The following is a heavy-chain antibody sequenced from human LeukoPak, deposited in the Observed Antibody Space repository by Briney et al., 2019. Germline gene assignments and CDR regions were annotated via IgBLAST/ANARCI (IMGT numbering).Heavy chain of an antibody. Sequence: SETLSLTCTVSGGSLSSYYWSWIRQPPGKGLEWIECIYYSGSTNYNPSLKSRVTISVDTSKNQFSLKLSSVTAADTAVYYCARCASVRWGGGDCFSAFDSWSQGTMVTVSS. V-gene: IGHV4-59*01. J-gene: IGHJ3*02. D-gene: IGHD2-21*02. CDR2: IYYSGST. CDR1: GGSLSSYY. CDR3: ARCASVRWGGGDCFSAFDS.